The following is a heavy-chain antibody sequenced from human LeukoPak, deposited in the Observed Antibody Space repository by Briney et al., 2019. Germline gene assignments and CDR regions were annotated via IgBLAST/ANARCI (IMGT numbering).Heavy chain of an antibody. J-gene: IGHJ6*03. V-gene: IGHV3-11*04. CDR3: ARGEYDSSSSGYYYYYYYMDV. Sequence: PGGSLRLSCAASGFTFSDYYMSWLRQAPGKGLEWVSYISSSGSTIYYADSVKGRFTISRDNAKNSLYLQMNSLRAEDTAVYYCARGEYDSSSSGYYYYYYYMDVWGKGTTVTVSS. CDR2: ISSSGSTI. D-gene: IGHD6-6*01. CDR1: GFTFSDYY.